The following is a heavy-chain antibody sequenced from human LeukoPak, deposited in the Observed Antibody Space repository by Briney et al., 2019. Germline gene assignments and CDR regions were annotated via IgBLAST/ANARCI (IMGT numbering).Heavy chain of an antibody. CDR2: INPNSGGT. Sequence: ASVKVSCKASGYTFTGCYMQWVRQAPGQGLEWMGWINPNSGGTNYAQKFQGRITMTRDRAISTAYMELNRLTSDDTAVYYCASVRSSASYHDAFDYWGQGTQVTVSS. CDR3: ASVRSSASYHDAFDY. CDR1: GYTFTGCY. V-gene: IGHV1-2*02. D-gene: IGHD3-22*01. J-gene: IGHJ4*02.